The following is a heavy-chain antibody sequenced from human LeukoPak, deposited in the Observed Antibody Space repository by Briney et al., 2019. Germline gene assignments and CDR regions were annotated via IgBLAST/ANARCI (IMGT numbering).Heavy chain of an antibody. CDR3: ARAGVVNYYYGMDV. CDR1: GYTFTGYY. D-gene: IGHD4-23*01. V-gene: IGHV1-2*02. Sequence: GASVKVSCKASGYTFTGYYMHWVRQAPGQGLEWMGWINPNSGGTNYAQKLQGRVTMTTDTSTSTAYMELRSLRSEDTAVYYCARAGVVNYYYGMDVWGQGTTVTVSS. J-gene: IGHJ6*02. CDR2: INPNSGGT.